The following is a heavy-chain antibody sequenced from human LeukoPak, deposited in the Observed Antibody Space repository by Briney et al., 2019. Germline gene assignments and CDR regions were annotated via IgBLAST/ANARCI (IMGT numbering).Heavy chain of an antibody. J-gene: IGHJ4*02. D-gene: IGHD1-7*01. CDR1: GGSISSYY. V-gene: IGHV4-59*04. CDR3: QTTPDY. CDR2: IYHSGST. Sequence: SETLSLTCTVSGGSISSYYWSWIRQPPGKGLEYIGYIYHSGSTYYNPSLKSRVTISVDTSKNQFSLKLSSVTAADTAVYYCQTTPDYWGQGTLVTVSS.